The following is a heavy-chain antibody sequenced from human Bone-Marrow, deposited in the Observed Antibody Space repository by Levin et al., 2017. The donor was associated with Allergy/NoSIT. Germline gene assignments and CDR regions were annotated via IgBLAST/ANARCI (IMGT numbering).Heavy chain of an antibody. V-gene: IGHV3-11*06. CDR2: ISASGGFT. CDR1: GFTFSDYF. J-gene: IGHJ5*02. Sequence: TAGGSLRLSCAASGFTFSDYFMSWVRQAPGKGLEWVAYISASGGFTVYADSMKGRFTISRDNAKNSLFLQMNSLRADDTAVYYCAREVGDDPYNWFDPWGQGTLVTVSS. CDR3: AREVGDDPYNWFDP. D-gene: IGHD4-17*01.